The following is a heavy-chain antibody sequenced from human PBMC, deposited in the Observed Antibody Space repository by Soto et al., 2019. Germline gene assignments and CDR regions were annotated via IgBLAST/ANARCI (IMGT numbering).Heavy chain of an antibody. V-gene: IGHV4-39*01. Sequence: PSETLSLTGTVSGDSIISSDFYWGWVRQPPGKGLEWIGSIFYLGSPYYNPSLKSRVTMSVDTSKNQFSLRLRSVTAADTALYFCARHSLALRKNNWFDPWGQGIMVTVSS. J-gene: IGHJ5*02. CDR1: GDSIISSDFY. CDR3: ARHSLALRKNNWFDP. CDR2: IFYLGSP. D-gene: IGHD3-3*02.